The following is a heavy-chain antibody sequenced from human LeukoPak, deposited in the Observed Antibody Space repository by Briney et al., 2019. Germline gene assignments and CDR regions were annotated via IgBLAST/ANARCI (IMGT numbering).Heavy chain of an antibody. D-gene: IGHD3-22*01. CDR1: GYTFTSYG. J-gene: IGHJ1*01. CDR3: ARGAYDSSGYYRAEYFQH. Sequence: GASVKVSCKASGYTFTSYGISWVRQAPGQGLEWMGWISAYNGNTNYAQKLQGRVTMTTDTSTSTAYMELRSLRSDDTAVYYCARGAYDSSGYYRAEYFQHWGQGTLVTVSS. CDR2: ISAYNGNT. V-gene: IGHV1-18*01.